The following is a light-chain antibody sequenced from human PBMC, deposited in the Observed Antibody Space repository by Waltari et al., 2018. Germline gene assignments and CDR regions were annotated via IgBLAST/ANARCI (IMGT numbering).Light chain of an antibody. CDR1: SGHSNYV. CDR3: QTWGTGFVV. CDR2: LNSDGSH. Sequence: QLVLTQSPSASASLGASVKLTCTLSSGHSNYVIAWPQQQQEKGPRYLMKLNSDGSHSKGDGIPDRFSGSSSGAGRYLTISSLQSEDEADYYCQTWGTGFVVFGGGTKLTVL. V-gene: IGLV4-69*01. J-gene: IGLJ2*01.